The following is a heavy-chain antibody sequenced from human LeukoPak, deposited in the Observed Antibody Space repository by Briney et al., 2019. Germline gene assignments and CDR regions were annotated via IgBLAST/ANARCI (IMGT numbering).Heavy chain of an antibody. Sequence: GESLRLSCAAPGFTFTTYWMSWVRQLQGKGLEWVSYFSSIGATIYYADSVKGRFTISRDNAKNSLFLQMNSLRAEDTAVYYCARGPYKYVISANPDYWGQGTLVTVSS. D-gene: IGHD1-1*01. V-gene: IGHV3-48*01. CDR1: GFTFTTYW. CDR2: FSSIGATI. CDR3: ARGPYKYVISANPDY. J-gene: IGHJ4*02.